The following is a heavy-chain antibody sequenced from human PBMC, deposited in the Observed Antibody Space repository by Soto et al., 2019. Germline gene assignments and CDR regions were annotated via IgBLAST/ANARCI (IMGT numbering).Heavy chain of an antibody. CDR2: IYTSGST. CDR3: ARVRRLYYDSSGYSQAFDY. V-gene: IGHV4-4*07. J-gene: IGHJ4*02. D-gene: IGHD3-22*01. Sequence: SETLSLTCTVSGGSISSYYWSWIRQPAGKGLEWIGRIYTSGSTNYNPSLKSRVTVSVDTSKNQFSLKLSSVTAADTAVYYCARVRRLYYDSSGYSQAFDYWGQGTLVTVSS. CDR1: GGSISSYY.